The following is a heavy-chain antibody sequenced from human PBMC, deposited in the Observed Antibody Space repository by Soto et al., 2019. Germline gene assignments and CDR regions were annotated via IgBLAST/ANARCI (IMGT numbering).Heavy chain of an antibody. D-gene: IGHD4-4*01. CDR3: ASLGTTVSAFDY. CDR1: GGSISSGNW. V-gene: IGHV4-4*02. Sequence: QVQLQESGPGLVSPSGTLSLTCAVSGGSISSGNWWSWVRQPPGKGLEWIGEIYHSGSTNYNTSLKGRVTISVDKSKNHFSLRLSSVTAADTAVYYCASLGTTVSAFDYWGHGTLVTVSS. CDR2: IYHSGST. J-gene: IGHJ4*01.